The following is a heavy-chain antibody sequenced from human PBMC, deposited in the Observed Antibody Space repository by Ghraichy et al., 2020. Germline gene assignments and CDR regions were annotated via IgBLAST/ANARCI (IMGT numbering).Heavy chain of an antibody. CDR2: IYYSGST. D-gene: IGHD6-13*01. V-gene: IGHV4-59*08. Sequence: SETLSLTCTVSGGSISSYYWSWIRQPQGKGLEWIGNIYYSGSTNYNPSLKSRVTISVDTSKNQFSLKLSSVTAADTAVYYCARLSIAAAVDYFDYWGQGTLVTVSS. CDR1: GGSISSYY. J-gene: IGHJ4*02. CDR3: ARLSIAAAVDYFDY.